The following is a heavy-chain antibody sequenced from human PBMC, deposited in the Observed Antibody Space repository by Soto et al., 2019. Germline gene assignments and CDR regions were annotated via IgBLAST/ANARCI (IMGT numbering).Heavy chain of an antibody. V-gene: IGHV4-31*03. CDR2: ISYSVST. CDR3: ARAALPEKATY. Sequence: QVQLQESGPGLVKPSQTLSLTCTVSGGSISSGAYYWSCLRQHPGKGLEWIVYISYSVSTYYTPSLKRRVTIAADTSKQQCPLQLKSVNAADTDIYFCARAALPEKATYWGQRILVTVS. CDR1: GGSISSGAYY. J-gene: IGHJ4*02.